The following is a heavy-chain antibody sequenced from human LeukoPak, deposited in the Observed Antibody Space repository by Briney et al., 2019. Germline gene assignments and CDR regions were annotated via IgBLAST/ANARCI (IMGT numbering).Heavy chain of an antibody. Sequence: RASVTVSCKASGYTFTSYGISWVRQASGQGLEWMGWISAYNGNTNYAQKLQGRVTMTTDTSTSTAYMELRSLRSDDTAVYYCARGYGLAVAPSTYFDYWGQGTLVTVSS. CDR3: ARGYGLAVAPSTYFDY. V-gene: IGHV1-18*01. D-gene: IGHD6-19*01. CDR1: GYTFTSYG. CDR2: ISAYNGNT. J-gene: IGHJ4*02.